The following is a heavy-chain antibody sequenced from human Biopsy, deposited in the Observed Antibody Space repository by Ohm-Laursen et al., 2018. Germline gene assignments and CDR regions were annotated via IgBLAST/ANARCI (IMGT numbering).Heavy chain of an antibody. J-gene: IGHJ6*02. CDR3: ARVPLPGIGAAYQGRFLYGMDV. V-gene: IGHV4-34*01. Sequence: GTLSLTCAVYGGSFNGYFWSWIRQPPGKGLEWIGDITQSGSTNYSPSLKGRVTISVDTAKKQFSPSLRSVTAADTAVYYCARVPLPGIGAAYQGRFLYGMDVWGQGTTVSVSS. CDR2: ITQSGST. D-gene: IGHD6-13*01. CDR1: GGSFNGYF.